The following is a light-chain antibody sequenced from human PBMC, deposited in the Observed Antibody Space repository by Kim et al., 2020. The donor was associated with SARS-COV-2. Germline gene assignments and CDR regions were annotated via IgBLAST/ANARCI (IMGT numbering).Light chain of an antibody. J-gene: IGLJ2*01. V-gene: IGLV2-14*03. CDR1: SSDVGGYNY. Sequence: QSALTQPASVSGSPGQSITISCTGTSSDVGGYNYVSWYQHHPGKAPKFMIYDVSKRPSGVSNRFSGSKSGNTASLTISGLQAEDEADYYCSSYTSSTYVVFGGGTQLTVL. CDR3: SSYTSSTYVV. CDR2: DVS.